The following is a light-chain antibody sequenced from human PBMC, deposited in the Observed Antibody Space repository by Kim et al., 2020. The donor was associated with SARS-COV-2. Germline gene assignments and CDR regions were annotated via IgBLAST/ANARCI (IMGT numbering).Light chain of an antibody. CDR2: SNS. J-gene: IGLJ3*02. CDR1: RSNIGKNT. V-gene: IGLV1-44*01. CDR3: SAWDDSLNDV. Sequence: ELTQPPSASGTPGQSVTISCSGTRSNIGKNTVNWYQQLPGTAPKLLIHSNSQRPSGVPDRFSGSKSGTSASLAISGLQPEDEADSYGSAWDDSLNDVFGGGTQLTVL.